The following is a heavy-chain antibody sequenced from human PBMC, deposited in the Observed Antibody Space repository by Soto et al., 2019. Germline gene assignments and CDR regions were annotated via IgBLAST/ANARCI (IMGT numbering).Heavy chain of an antibody. V-gene: IGHV1-18*01. D-gene: IGHD3-10*01. Sequence: EASVKVSWKTAGYTFNNYGISWGRQAPGQGLEWMGWISDYNGNTNYPQKFQGRVTMTTDTSTKTVYMVLTSLRSDDTAVYYCARDGYYDSGSYGMDVWGRGTTVTVSS. J-gene: IGHJ6*02. CDR3: ARDGYYDSGSYGMDV. CDR1: GYTFNNYG. CDR2: ISDYNGNT.